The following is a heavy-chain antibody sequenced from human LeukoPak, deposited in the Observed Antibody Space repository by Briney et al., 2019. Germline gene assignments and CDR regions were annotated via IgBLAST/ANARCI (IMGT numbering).Heavy chain of an antibody. Sequence: ASVKVSCKASSYTFTRYGISWVRQAPGQGLEWMGWISGSNGNTNYAQKFQGRVSMTADTSSSTAYMELRSLRLDDMAVYYCARDENYGIFFNVDYWGQGTLVTVSS. D-gene: IGHD4-17*01. CDR2: ISGSNGNT. V-gene: IGHV1-18*03. CDR3: ARDENYGIFFNVDY. CDR1: SYTFTRYG. J-gene: IGHJ4*02.